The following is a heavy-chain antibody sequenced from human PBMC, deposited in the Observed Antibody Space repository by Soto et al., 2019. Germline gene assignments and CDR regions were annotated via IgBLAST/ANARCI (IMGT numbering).Heavy chain of an antibody. Sequence: ASVKVSCKASGYTFTSYGISWVRQAPGQGLEWMGWISAYNGNTNYAQKLQGRVTMTTDTSTSTAYMELRSLRSDDTAVYYCARDRMTYYDILTGYYPGPGDFDIWRQATMVTVSS. CDR1: GYTFTSYG. D-gene: IGHD3-9*01. V-gene: IGHV1-18*01. CDR3: ARDRMTYYDILTGYYPGPGDFDI. CDR2: ISAYNGNT. J-gene: IGHJ3*02.